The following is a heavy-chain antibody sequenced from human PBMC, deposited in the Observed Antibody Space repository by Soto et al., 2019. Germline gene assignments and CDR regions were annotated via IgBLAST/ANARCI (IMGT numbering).Heavy chain of an antibody. CDR3: AKVLTTVTTFKYYFDY. V-gene: IGHV3-23*01. D-gene: IGHD4-17*01. CDR1: GFTLSSYA. Sequence: GGSLRLSCAASGFTLSSYAMSWVRQAPGKGLEWVSAISGSGGSTYYADSVKGRFTISRDNSKNTLYLQMNSLRAEDTAVYYCAKVLTTVTTFKYYFDYWGQGTLVTAPQ. J-gene: IGHJ4*02. CDR2: ISGSGGST.